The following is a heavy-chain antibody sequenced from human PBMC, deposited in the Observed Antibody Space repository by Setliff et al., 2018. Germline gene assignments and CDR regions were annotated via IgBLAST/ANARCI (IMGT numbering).Heavy chain of an antibody. J-gene: IGHJ3*02. CDR3: ARDLIAVAATTAFDI. Sequence: ASVKVSCEASGYTFTGHHLHWVRQAPGQGLEWMGWINPNSGGTNYAQKFQGRVTMTRDTSISTAYMELSRLRSDDTAMYSCARDLIAVAATTAFDIWGQGTMVTVSS. D-gene: IGHD6-19*01. CDR2: INPNSGGT. CDR1: GYTFTGHH. V-gene: IGHV1-2*02.